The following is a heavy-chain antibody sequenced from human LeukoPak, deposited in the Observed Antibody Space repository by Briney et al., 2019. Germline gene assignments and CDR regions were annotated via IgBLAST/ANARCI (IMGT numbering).Heavy chain of an antibody. D-gene: IGHD1-26*01. Sequence: GGSLRLSCAASGFTFRSYSMHWVRQAPGKGLEWVSSISSSSSYIYYADSVKGRFTISRDNAKNSLYLQMNSLRAEDTAVYYCARATYSGSYWGDWDYFDYWGQGTLVSVSS. V-gene: IGHV3-21*01. CDR2: ISSSSSYI. J-gene: IGHJ4*02. CDR1: GFTFRSYS. CDR3: ARATYSGSYWGDWDYFDY.